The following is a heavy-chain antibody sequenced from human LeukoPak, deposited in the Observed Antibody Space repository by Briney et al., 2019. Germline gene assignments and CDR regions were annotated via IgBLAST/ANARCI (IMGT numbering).Heavy chain of an antibody. CDR2: ISYDGSNK. CDR3: AKKFVGAGWPPWDFDY. CDR1: GFTFSTYG. V-gene: IGHV3-30*18. D-gene: IGHD3-10*01. Sequence: GRSLRLSCAASGFTFSTYGMNWVRQAPGKGLEWVALISYDGSNKYYADSVKGRFSISRDNSKNTLSLQMNSLRAEDTAVYYCAKKFVGAGWPPWDFDYWGQGTLVTVSS. J-gene: IGHJ4*02.